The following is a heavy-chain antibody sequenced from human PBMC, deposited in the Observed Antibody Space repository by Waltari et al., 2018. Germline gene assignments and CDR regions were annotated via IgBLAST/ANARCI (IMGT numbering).Heavy chain of an antibody. CDR3: AKSRGRQYTYGALDY. V-gene: IGHV3-30-3*02. D-gene: IGHD3-16*01. CDR1: GFTFSSYA. Sequence: QVQLVESGGGVVQPGRSLRLACAASGFTFSSYAMHWVRQAPGKGLEWVAVISYDGSNKYYADSVKGRFTISRDNSKNTLYLQMSSLRPDDTAVYYCAKSRGRQYTYGALDYWGQGILVTVSS. J-gene: IGHJ4*02. CDR2: ISYDGSNK.